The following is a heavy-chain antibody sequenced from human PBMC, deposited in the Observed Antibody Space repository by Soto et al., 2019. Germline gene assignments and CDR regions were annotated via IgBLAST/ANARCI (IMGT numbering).Heavy chain of an antibody. CDR1: GFTFSSYA. CDR2: ISGSGGST. Sequence: GESLKISCAASGFTFSSYAMSWVRQAPGKGLEWVSAISGSGGSTYYADSVKGRFTISRDNSKNTLYLQMNSLRAEDTAVYYCAKEGLDYYGSGSYYPFGRDYYYYGMDVWGQGTTVTVSS. V-gene: IGHV3-23*01. J-gene: IGHJ6*02. CDR3: AKEGLDYYGSGSYYPFGRDYYYYGMDV. D-gene: IGHD3-10*01.